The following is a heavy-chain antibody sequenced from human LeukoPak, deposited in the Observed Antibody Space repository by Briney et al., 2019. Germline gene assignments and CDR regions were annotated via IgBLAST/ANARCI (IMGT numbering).Heavy chain of an antibody. Sequence: ASVKVSCKASGYTFTSYGITWVRQAPGQGLEWMGWNSAYNGNTNYAQKLQGRVTMTTDTSTSTAYMELKSLRSDDTAVYYCARTPTRGSGFPGFDYFDYWGQGTLVTVSS. CDR1: GYTFTSYG. D-gene: IGHD3-16*01. J-gene: IGHJ4*02. CDR3: ARTPTRGSGFPGFDYFDY. V-gene: IGHV1-18*01. CDR2: NSAYNGNT.